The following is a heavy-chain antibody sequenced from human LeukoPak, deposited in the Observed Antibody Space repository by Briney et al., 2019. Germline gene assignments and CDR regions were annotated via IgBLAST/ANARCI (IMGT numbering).Heavy chain of an antibody. Sequence: ASVKVSCKASGYTFTSCYVHWVRLAPGQGLEWMGLINPNDGGTSYAQKFQGRVTMTRDMSTSTVYMEVSRLRSEDTAVYYCARDLGSGWYYFDSWGQGTLVTVSS. CDR3: ARDLGSGWYYFDS. D-gene: IGHD6-19*01. CDR1: GYTFTSCY. V-gene: IGHV1-46*01. J-gene: IGHJ4*02. CDR2: INPNDGGT.